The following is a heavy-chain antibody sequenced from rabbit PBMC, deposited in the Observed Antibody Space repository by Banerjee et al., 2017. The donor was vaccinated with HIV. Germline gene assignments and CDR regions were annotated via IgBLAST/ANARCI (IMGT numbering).Heavy chain of an antibody. Sequence: EQLEESGGGLVKPEGSLTLTCKASGVSLNDKDVMCWVRQAPGKGLEWIACINIITGKSVYASWAKGRFIMSRTSSTTVTLQMASLTAADTATYFCARAIVPWLGLTRLDLWGPGTLVTVS. D-gene: IGHD4-1*01. J-gene: IGHJ3*01. CDR1: GVSLNDKDV. V-gene: IGHV1S45*01. CDR3: ARAIVPWLGLTRLDL. CDR2: INIITGKS.